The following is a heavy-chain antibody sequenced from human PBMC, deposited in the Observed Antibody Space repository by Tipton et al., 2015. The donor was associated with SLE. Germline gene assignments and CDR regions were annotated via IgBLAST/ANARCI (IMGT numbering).Heavy chain of an antibody. CDR2: MYHSGGT. Sequence: TLPLTCAVSGYSISSGYYWGWIRQSPGKGVGWIGSMYHSGGTYFTPSPKSRDTISVDTSKNQFSLKLSSVTAADTAVYYCARSTDRSSFDTLAYWGQGTLVTVSS. J-gene: IGHJ4*02. D-gene: IGHD6-6*01. V-gene: IGHV4-38-2*01. CDR1: GYSISSGYY. CDR3: ARSTDRSSFDTLAY.